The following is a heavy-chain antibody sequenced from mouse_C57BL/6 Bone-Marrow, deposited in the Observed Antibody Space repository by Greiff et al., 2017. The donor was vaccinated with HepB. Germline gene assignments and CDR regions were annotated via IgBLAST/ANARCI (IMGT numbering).Heavy chain of an antibody. D-gene: IGHD1-1*01. J-gene: IGHJ4*01. CDR1: GYTFTSYW. CDR2: IYPGNSDT. CDR3: TRRSVVDYYAMDY. Sequence: EVQLQQSGTVLARPGASVKMSCKTSGYTFTSYWMNWVKQRPGQGLEWIGAIYPGNSDTSYNQKFKGKAKLTAVTSASTAYMELSSLTNEDSAVYYCTRRSVVDYYAMDYWGQGTSVTVSS. V-gene: IGHV1-5*01.